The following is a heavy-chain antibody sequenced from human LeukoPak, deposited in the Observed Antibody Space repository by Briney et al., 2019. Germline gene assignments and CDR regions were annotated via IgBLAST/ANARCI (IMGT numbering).Heavy chain of an antibody. CDR3: ARDQSSQYYYDSSGYLFDY. D-gene: IGHD3-22*01. J-gene: IGHJ4*02. V-gene: IGHV3-30-3*01. Sequence: PGGSLRLSCAASGFTFSSYAMHWVHQAPGKGLEWVAVISYDGSNKYYADSVKGRFTISRDNSKNTLYLQMNSLRAEDTAVYYCARDQSSQYYYDSSGYLFDYWGQGTLVTVSS. CDR2: ISYDGSNK. CDR1: GFTFSSYA.